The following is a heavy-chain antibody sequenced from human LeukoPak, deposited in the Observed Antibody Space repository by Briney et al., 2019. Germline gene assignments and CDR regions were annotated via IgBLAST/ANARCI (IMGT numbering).Heavy chain of an antibody. Sequence: PGGSLRLSCAASGFTFSSYWMSWVRQAPGKGLEWVANIKQDGSDKCYVDSVKGRFTISRDNAKNLLYLQMNSLRAEDTAVYYCARYSGYGGAEYFQHWGQGTLVTVSS. J-gene: IGHJ1*01. V-gene: IGHV3-7*03. D-gene: IGHD5-12*01. CDR1: GFTFSSYW. CDR3: ARYSGYGGAEYFQH. CDR2: IKQDGSDK.